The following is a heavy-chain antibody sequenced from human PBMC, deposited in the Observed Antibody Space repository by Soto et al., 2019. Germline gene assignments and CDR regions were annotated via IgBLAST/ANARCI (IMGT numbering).Heavy chain of an antibody. CDR2: ISSSSTTI. CDR3: ARVVAATPEYFQY. Sequence: EVQLVESGGGLVQPGGSLTLSCAASGFTFISYSMTWVRQAPGKGLEWISYISSSSTTIYYADSVKGRFTISRDNVKNSLYLQMSSLRAEDTAVYYCARVVAATPEYFQYWGQGTLVTVSS. J-gene: IGHJ1*01. D-gene: IGHD2-15*01. CDR1: GFTFISYS. V-gene: IGHV3-48*01.